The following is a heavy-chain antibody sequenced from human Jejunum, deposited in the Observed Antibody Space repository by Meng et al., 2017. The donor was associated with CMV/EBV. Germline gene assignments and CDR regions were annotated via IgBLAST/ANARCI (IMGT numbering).Heavy chain of an antibody. D-gene: IGHD1-26*01. CDR3: ATSSSYSASYYYYSGIDV. V-gene: IGHV4-39*01. Sequence: SNSSWGLIRQPPGKGLEWIASVYFSGSTYYNPSFESRVTISVDPSKHQFSLELRSVTAADTAVYYCATSSSYSASYYYYSGIDVWGQGTPVTVSS. CDR2: VYFSGST. J-gene: IGHJ6*02. CDR1: SNSS.